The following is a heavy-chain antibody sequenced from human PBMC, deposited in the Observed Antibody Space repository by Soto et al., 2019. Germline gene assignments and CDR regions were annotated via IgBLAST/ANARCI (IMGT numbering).Heavy chain of an antibody. CDR3: ARDLGKVVAAKFGVSGDNAFDI. CDR1: GGTFSSYA. CDR2: IIPIFGTA. V-gene: IGHV1-69*01. Sequence: QVQLVQSGAEVKKPGSSVKVSCKASGGTFSSYAISWVRQAPGQGLEWMGGIIPIFGTANYAQKFQGSVTITADESTSTAYMELSSLRSEDTAVYYCARDLGKVVAAKFGVSGDNAFDIWGQGTMVTVSS. D-gene: IGHD2-15*01. J-gene: IGHJ3*02.